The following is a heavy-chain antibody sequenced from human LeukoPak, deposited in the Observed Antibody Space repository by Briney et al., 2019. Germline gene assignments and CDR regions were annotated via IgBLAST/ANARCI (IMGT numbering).Heavy chain of an antibody. CDR1: GASISSTSYY. V-gene: IGHV4-39*07. D-gene: IGHD1-1*01. CDR2: TYHRGTT. Sequence: PSDTLSLTCTVSGASISSTSYYWGWIRQPPGKGLEWIGSTYHRGTTYYNPSLKSRVTISVDTSKNQFSLKLSSVTAADTAVYYCARDWNRYAYWGQGTLVTVSS. J-gene: IGHJ4*02. CDR3: ARDWNRYAY.